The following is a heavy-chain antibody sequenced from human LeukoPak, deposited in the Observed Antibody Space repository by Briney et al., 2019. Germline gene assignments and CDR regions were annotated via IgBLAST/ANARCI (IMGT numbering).Heavy chain of an antibody. CDR2: IYPGDSDT. J-gene: IGHJ6*03. CDR1: GYSFTSYW. Sequence: GESLKISCKGSGYSFTSYWIGWVRQMPGKGLEWMGIIYPGDSDTRYSPSFQGQVTISADKSISTAYLPWSSLKASDTAMYYCARQVVVVPAAPLGVDYYYMDVWGKGTTVTVSS. D-gene: IGHD2-2*01. V-gene: IGHV5-51*01. CDR3: ARQVVVVPAAPLGVDYYYMDV.